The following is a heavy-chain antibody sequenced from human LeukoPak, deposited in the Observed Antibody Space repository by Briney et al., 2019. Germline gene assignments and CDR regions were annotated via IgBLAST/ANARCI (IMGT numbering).Heavy chain of an antibody. V-gene: IGHV3-74*01. CDR3: ARDYYYGMDV. CDR2: INPDGSTT. CDR1: GFTFSTYW. Sequence: PGGSLRLSCAASGFTFSTYWMHWVRQAPGKGLEWVSRINPDGSTTTCADSVKGRFTISRDNAKNTLFLQMNSLRAEDTAVYYCARDYYYGMDVWGQGTTITVSS. J-gene: IGHJ6*02.